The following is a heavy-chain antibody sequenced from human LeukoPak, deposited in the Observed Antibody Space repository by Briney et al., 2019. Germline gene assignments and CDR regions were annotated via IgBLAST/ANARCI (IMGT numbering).Heavy chain of an antibody. Sequence: GGSLRLSCAASGFTFSNYWMHWVRQTPGKGLVWVVNIETDGTTIHYADSVKGRFTISRDNAENTVYLQMNSLRAEDTAVYYCARGSIHFDYWGQGTLVTVSS. CDR3: ARGSIHFDY. V-gene: IGHV3-74*01. CDR2: IETDGTTI. CDR1: GFTFSNYW. D-gene: IGHD2-21*01. J-gene: IGHJ4*02.